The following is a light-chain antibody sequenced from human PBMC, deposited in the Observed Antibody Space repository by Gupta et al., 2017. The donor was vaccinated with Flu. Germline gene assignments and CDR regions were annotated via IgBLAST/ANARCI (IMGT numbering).Light chain of an antibody. CDR2: WAS. Sequence: SLGARATITCNAMPTRGDRQNTKNYLAWSQQKPGQPPKLLIYWASRREPGVPDRFSGRGSGTDLALTISSLQAEDVALYYCQQYDCVPYTFGQGTKMDIK. CDR1: PTRGDRQNTKNY. V-gene: IGKV4-1*01. J-gene: IGKJ2*01. CDR3: QQYDCVPYT.